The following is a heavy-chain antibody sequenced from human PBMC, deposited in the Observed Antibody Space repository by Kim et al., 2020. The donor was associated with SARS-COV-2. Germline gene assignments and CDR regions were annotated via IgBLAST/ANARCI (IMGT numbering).Heavy chain of an antibody. D-gene: IGHD3-3*01. Sequence: GGSLRLSCAASGFTFSSYWMSWVRQAPGKGLEWVANIKRDGSEQYYVDSVRGRFTISRDNAKNSLYLQMNSLRAEDTAVYYCARRITISGVPIRRYFDLWRRGTLVTVSS. CDR3: ARRITISGVPIRRYFDL. J-gene: IGHJ2*01. CDR1: GFTFSSYW. V-gene: IGHV3-7*01. CDR2: IKRDGSEQ.